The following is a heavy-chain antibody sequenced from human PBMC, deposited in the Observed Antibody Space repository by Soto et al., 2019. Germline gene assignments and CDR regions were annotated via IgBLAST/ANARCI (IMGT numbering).Heavy chain of an antibody. CDR1: GYSFSNYW. D-gene: IGHD4-17*01. V-gene: IGHV5-51*01. CDR2: IYPGDSET. CDR3: SRLATVTTWVFGHKYHFAY. J-gene: IGHJ4*02. Sequence: PGESLKISCKGSGYSFSNYWIVWVRQMPGKGLEWMGIIYPGDSETKYSPSFQGQVTISADKSINTAYLQWISLKASDTAMYYCSRLATVTTWVFGHKYHFAYSGQGTLVTVSS.